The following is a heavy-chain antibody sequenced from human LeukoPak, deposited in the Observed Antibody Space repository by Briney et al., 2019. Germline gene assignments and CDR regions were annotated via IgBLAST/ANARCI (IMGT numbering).Heavy chain of an antibody. CDR2: IGTAGDT. CDR1: GFTFSSYD. Sequence: PGGSLRLSCAASGFTFSSYDMHWVRQATGKGLEWVSAIGTAGDTYYPGSVKGRFTISRENAKNSLYLQMNSLTAGDTAVYYCARGHSTSIPYYYYGMDVWGQGTTVTVSS. V-gene: IGHV3-13*04. D-gene: IGHD4-11*01. J-gene: IGHJ6*02. CDR3: ARGHSTSIPYYYYGMDV.